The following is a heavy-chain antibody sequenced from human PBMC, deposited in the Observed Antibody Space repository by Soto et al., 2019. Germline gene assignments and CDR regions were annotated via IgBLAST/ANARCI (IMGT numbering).Heavy chain of an antibody. CDR2: VSKSGYT. D-gene: IGHD2-2*01. CDR1: GFTFNNYG. V-gene: IGHV3-21*01. J-gene: IGHJ4*02. Sequence: GGSLRLSCVVSGFTFNNYGINWVRQAPGKGLQRVSSVSKSGYTYYSDSVKGRFTISRDNAKNSVSLQMNNLRAEDTAVYYCAREDSIIIPAVSDFWGQGTLVTVSS. CDR3: AREDSIIIPAVSDF.